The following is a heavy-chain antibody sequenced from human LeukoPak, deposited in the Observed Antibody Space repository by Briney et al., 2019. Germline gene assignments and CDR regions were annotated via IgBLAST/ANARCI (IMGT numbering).Heavy chain of an antibody. CDR1: GGTFSSYA. Sequence: ASVKVSCKASGGTFSSYAISWVRQAPGQGLEWMGWINPNSGGTNYAQKFQGRVTMTRDTSISTAYMELSRLRSDDTAVYYCACGYPGIAAAGSRPAGPWGQGTLVTVSS. V-gene: IGHV1-2*02. CDR2: INPNSGGT. CDR3: ACGYPGIAAAGSRPAGP. D-gene: IGHD6-13*01. J-gene: IGHJ5*02.